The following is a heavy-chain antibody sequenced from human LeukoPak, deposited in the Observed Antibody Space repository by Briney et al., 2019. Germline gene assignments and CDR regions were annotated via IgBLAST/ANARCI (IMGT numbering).Heavy chain of an antibody. CDR3: ARASSSSWYGYYYYYYMDV. Sequence: PSGTLSLTCTVSGGSISSSSYYWGWIRQPPGKGLEWIGSIYYSGSTYYNPSLKSRVTISVDTPKNQFSLKLSSVTAADTAVYYCARASSSSWYGYYYYYYMDVWGKGTTVTVSS. J-gene: IGHJ6*03. CDR2: IYYSGST. CDR1: GGSISSSSYY. D-gene: IGHD6-13*01. V-gene: IGHV4-39*07.